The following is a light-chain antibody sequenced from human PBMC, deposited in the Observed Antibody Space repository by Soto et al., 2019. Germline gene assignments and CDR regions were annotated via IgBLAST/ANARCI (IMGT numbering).Light chain of an antibody. CDR3: HKRQSWPRT. CDR2: DAS. V-gene: IGKV3-11*01. CDR1: QSVRNNY. Sequence: EIVMAQSPDTLSVSPGERATLSCRASQSVRNNYLAWYQQRPGQAPRLLIYDASNRATGIPARFSGSGSGTDFTLTISSLEPEDFALYYCHKRQSWPRTFGQGTKVDSK. J-gene: IGKJ1*01.